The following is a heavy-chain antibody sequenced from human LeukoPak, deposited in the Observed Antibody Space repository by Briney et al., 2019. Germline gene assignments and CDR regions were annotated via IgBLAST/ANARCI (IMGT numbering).Heavy chain of an antibody. J-gene: IGHJ4*02. CDR3: ARGKDGYNPFDY. D-gene: IGHD5-24*01. CDR1: GGTFSSYA. Sequence: GASVKASCKASGGTFSSYAISWVRQAPGQGLEWMGGIIPIFGTANYAQKFQGRVTITTDESTSTAYMELSSLRSEDTAVYYCARGKDGYNPFDYWGQGTLVTVSS. CDR2: IIPIFGTA. V-gene: IGHV1-69*05.